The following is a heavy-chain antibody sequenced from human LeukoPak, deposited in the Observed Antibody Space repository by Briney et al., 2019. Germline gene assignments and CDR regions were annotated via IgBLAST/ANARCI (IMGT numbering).Heavy chain of an antibody. J-gene: IGHJ4*02. V-gene: IGHV3-49*03. Sequence: GGSLRLSCTASRFTLGDYAMSWFRQAPGKGREWVGCIRSKAYGGTTEYAASVKGRFTISRDDSKSIAYLQMNSLKTEDTALYYCTRAAYSSSPTDYWGQGTLVTVSS. CDR3: TRAAYSSSPTDY. CDR1: RFTLGDYA. D-gene: IGHD6-13*01. CDR2: IRSKAYGGTT.